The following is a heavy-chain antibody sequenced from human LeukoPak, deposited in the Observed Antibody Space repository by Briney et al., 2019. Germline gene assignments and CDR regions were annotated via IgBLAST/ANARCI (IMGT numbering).Heavy chain of an antibody. V-gene: IGHV3-30*02. CDR3: AKDGVDIVVVPAAINYYYYMDV. CDR1: GFTFSSYG. CDR2: IQYDEYDI. D-gene: IGHD2-2*02. Sequence: PGGSLRLSCAASGFTFSSYGMHWVRQAPGKGLEWVAFIQYDEYDIFYADSVKGRFTVSRDDSKNTLYLQMNSLRAEDTAVYYCAKDGVDIVVVPAAINYYYYMDVWGKGTTVTVSS. J-gene: IGHJ6*03.